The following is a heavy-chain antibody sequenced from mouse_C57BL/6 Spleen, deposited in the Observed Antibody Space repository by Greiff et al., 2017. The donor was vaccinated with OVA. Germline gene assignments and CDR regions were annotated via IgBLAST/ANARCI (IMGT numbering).Heavy chain of an antibody. D-gene: IGHD1-1*01. V-gene: IGHV1-18*01. CDR2: INPNNGGT. Sequence: DVQLQQSGPELVKPGASVKIPCKASGYTFTDYNMDWVKQSHGKSLEWIGDINPNNGGTIYNQKFKGKATLTVDKSSSTAYMELRSLTSEDTAVYYCARRHYGSRNWYFDVWGTGTTVTVSS. CDR3: ARRHYGSRNWYFDV. J-gene: IGHJ1*03. CDR1: GYTFTDYN.